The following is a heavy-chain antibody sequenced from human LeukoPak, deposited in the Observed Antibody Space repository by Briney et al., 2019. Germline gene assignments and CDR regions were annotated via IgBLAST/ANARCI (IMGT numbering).Heavy chain of an antibody. CDR3: ARVGYCSGGSCYPNWFDP. V-gene: IGHV4-34*01. CDR2: INHSGST. D-gene: IGHD2-15*01. J-gene: IGHJ5*02. Sequence: PSETLSLTCAVYGGSFSGYYWSWIRQPPRKGLEWIGEINHSGSTNYNPSLKSRVTISVDTSKNQFPLKLSSVTAADTAVYYCARVGYCSGGSCYPNWFDPWGQGTLVTVSS. CDR1: GGSFSGYY.